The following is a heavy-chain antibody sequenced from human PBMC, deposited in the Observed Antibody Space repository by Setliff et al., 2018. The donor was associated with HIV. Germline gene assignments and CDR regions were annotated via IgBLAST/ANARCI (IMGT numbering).Heavy chain of an antibody. D-gene: IGHD4-17*01. CDR1: GYTFINYA. CDR3: ARALYGDYGGDINWFDP. Sequence: ASVKVSCKASGYTFINYAMNWVRQAPGQGLEWMGWINTNTGCPTYAQAFTGRFVFSVDTSVTTAYLQISSLKAEDTAVYYCARALYGDYGGDINWFDPWGQGTLVTVSS. CDR2: INTNTGCP. J-gene: IGHJ5*02. V-gene: IGHV7-4-1*02.